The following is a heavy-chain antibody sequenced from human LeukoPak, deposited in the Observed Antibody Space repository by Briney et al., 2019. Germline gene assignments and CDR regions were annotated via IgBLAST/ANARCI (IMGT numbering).Heavy chain of an antibody. J-gene: IGHJ4*02. V-gene: IGHV4-38-2*01. CDR2: IYHSGST. CDR1: GYSIGRGYY. CDR3: ARAPETHFDY. Sequence: SETLSLTCAVSGYSIGRGYYWGWIRQPPGKGLEWIVRIYHSGSTYYSPSLKSRVTISVDTSKNQFSLKLSSVTAADTAVYYCARAPETHFDYWGQGILVTVSS.